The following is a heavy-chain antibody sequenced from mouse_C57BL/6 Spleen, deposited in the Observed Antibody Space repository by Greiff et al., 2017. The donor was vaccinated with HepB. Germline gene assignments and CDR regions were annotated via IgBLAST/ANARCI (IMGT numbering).Heavy chain of an antibody. CDR3: ARPMITTNYYAMDY. CDR1: GFTFSSYG. CDR2: ISSGGSYT. V-gene: IGHV5-6*01. Sequence: EVQLVESGGDLVKPGGSLKLSCAASGFTFSSYGMSWVRQTPDKRLEWVATISSGGSYTYYPDSVKGRFTISRDNAKNTLYLQMSSLKSEDTAMYYCARPMITTNYYAMDYWGQGTSVTVSS. J-gene: IGHJ4*01. D-gene: IGHD2-4*01.